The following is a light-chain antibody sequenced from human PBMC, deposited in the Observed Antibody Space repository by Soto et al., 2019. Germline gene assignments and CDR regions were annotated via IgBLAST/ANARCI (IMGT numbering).Light chain of an antibody. J-gene: IGLJ2*01. Sequence: QSVLTQPPSVSGAPGQRVTISCTGSSSNFGTGFHVHWYKQLPGGAPKLLIYADINRPSGVSDRISGSRSGTSASLAITGLQAEDEAVYYCQSYDSRMTGDIFGGGTKVTVL. CDR3: QSYDSRMTGDI. CDR1: SSNFGTGFH. V-gene: IGLV1-40*01. CDR2: ADI.